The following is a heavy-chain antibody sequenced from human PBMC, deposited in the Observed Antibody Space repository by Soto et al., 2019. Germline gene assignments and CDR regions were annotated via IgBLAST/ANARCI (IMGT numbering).Heavy chain of an antibody. D-gene: IGHD2-15*01. V-gene: IGHV3-21*01. CDR2: ISSSGSYI. CDR3: ARVKIPRGWVDGMDV. Sequence: EVHLVESGGGLVKPGGSLRLSCAASGFTFSTYAMNWVRQAPGKGLEWVSSISSSGSYIYYAGSMKGRFTISRDNARNTLYRKMNSWRGEDRDVYYWARVKIPRGWVDGMDVWAQGTRVTVSS. CDR1: GFTFSTYA. J-gene: IGHJ6*02.